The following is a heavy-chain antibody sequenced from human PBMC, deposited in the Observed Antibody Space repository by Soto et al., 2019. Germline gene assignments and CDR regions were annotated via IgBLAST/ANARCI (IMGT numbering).Heavy chain of an antibody. Sequence: SVKVSCKASGGTFSSYAISWVRQAPGQGLEWMGGIIPIFGTANYAQKFQGRVTITADESTSTAYMELSSLRSEDTAVYYCARESEDLTSNFDYWGQGTLVTVSS. V-gene: IGHV1-69*13. CDR3: ARESEDLTSNFDY. J-gene: IGHJ4*02. CDR1: GGTFSSYA. CDR2: IIPIFGTA.